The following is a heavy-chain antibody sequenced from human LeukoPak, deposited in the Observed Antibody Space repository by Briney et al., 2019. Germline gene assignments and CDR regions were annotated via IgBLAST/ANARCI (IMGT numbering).Heavy chain of an antibody. Sequence: PGGSLRLSCAASGFTFSSYWMSWVRQAPGKGLEWVANIKQDGSEKYYVDSVKGRFTISRDNAKNSLYLQMNSLRAEDTAVYYCARSSRRTIVGAPAGYWGQGTLVTVSS. CDR1: GFTFSSYW. J-gene: IGHJ4*02. V-gene: IGHV3-7*01. D-gene: IGHD1-26*01. CDR2: IKQDGSEK. CDR3: ARSSRRTIVGAPAGY.